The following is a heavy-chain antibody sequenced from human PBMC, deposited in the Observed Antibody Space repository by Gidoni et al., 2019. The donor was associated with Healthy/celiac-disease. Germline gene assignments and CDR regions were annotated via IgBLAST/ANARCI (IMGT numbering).Heavy chain of an antibody. CDR1: GVTFSNAW. Sequence: EVQLVESGGGLVKPGGSVRLSCAASGVTFSNAWMSWVRQAPGKGLEWVGRIKSKTDGGTTDYAAPVKGRFTISRDDSKNTLYLQMNSLKTEDTAVYYCTAFVDTAMASFDYWGQGTLVTVSS. D-gene: IGHD5-18*01. CDR3: TAFVDTAMASFDY. CDR2: IKSKTDGGTT. J-gene: IGHJ4*02. V-gene: IGHV3-15*01.